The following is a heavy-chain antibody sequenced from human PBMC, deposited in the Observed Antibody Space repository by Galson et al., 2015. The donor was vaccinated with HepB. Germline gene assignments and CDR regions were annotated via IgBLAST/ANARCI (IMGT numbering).Heavy chain of an antibody. CDR1: GYSFGTFW. CDR2: IYPSDSDT. V-gene: IGHV5-51*01. Sequence: QSGAEVKKPGESLTISCRASGYSFGTFWIGWVRQLPGGGLEYMGVIYPSDSDTRYSPSFEGHIILSVDKSINTAYLHWSALKTSDIAIYYCVRLRTTRPLSLLQWSSRHYDYMDVWGRGTTVIVSS. J-gene: IGHJ6*03. CDR3: VRLRTTRPLSLLQWSSRHYDYMDV. D-gene: IGHD3-3*01.